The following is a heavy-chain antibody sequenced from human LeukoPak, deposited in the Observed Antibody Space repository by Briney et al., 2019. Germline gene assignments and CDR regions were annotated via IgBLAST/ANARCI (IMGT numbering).Heavy chain of an antibody. D-gene: IGHD6-25*01. CDR3: ARLSPQRGGNYYMDV. CDR2: INTNTGNP. V-gene: IGHV7-4-1*02. Sequence: GASVKVSCKASGYTFTSYGISWVRQAPGQGLEWMGYINTNTGNPTYAQGFTGRFVFSLDTSVSTAYLQISSLKAEDTAVFYCARLSPQRGGNYYMDVWGKGTTVTVSS. CDR1: GYTFTSYG. J-gene: IGHJ6*03.